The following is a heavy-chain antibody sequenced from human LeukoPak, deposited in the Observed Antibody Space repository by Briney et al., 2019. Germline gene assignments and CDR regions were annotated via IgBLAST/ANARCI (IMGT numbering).Heavy chain of an antibody. V-gene: IGHV3-66*02. CDR2: IYSGGST. CDR3: ARSSSIGARYFDY. Sequence: GGSLRLSCAASGFTVSSNYMSWFPQAPGKGLEWVSVIYSGGSTYYADSVKGRFTISRDNSKNTLYLQMNSLRAEDTALYYCARSSSIGARYFDYWGQGTMVTVSS. CDR1: GFTVSSNY. D-gene: IGHD6-6*01. J-gene: IGHJ4*02.